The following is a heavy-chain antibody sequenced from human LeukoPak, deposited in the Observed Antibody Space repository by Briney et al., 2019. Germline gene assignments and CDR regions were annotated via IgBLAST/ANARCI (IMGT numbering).Heavy chain of an antibody. CDR2: INHSGST. V-gene: IGHV4-34*01. D-gene: IGHD3-9*01. Sequence: SETLSLTCAVYGGSFSGYYWSWIRQPPGKGLEWIGEINHSGSTNYNPSLKSRVTTSVDTSKNQFSLKLSSVTAADTAVYYCARVDDILTGDAFDIWGQGTMVTVSS. J-gene: IGHJ3*02. CDR3: ARVDDILTGDAFDI. CDR1: GGSFSGYY.